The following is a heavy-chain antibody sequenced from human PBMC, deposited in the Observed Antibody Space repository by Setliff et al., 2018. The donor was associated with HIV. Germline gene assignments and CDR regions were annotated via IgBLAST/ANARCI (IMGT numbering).Heavy chain of an antibody. J-gene: IGHJ4*02. Sequence: SETLSLTCTVSGDSISTDYWTWIRQPPGKGLEWIGYIYNSASTSYNPSLKSRVTISVDTSKNQFSLKLSSVTAADTAVYYCARHSPADYWGQGTLVTVSS. V-gene: IGHV4-59*08. CDR1: GDSISTDY. CDR3: ARHSPADY. CDR2: IYNSAST.